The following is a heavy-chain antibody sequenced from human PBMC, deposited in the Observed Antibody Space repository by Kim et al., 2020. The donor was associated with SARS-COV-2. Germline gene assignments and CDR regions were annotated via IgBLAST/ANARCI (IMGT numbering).Heavy chain of an antibody. D-gene: IGHD2-21*02. CDR3: ARRRAYCGGDCYFDY. Sequence: SETLSLTCAVYGGSFSGYYWSWIRQPPGKGLEWIGEINHSGSTNYNPSLKSRVTISVDTSKNQFSLKLSSVTAADTAVYYCARRRAYCGGDCYFDYWGQG. J-gene: IGHJ4*02. V-gene: IGHV4-34*01. CDR2: INHSGST. CDR1: GGSFSGYY.